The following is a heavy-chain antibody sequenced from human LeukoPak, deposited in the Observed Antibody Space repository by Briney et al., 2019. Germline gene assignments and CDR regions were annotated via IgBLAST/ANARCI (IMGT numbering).Heavy chain of an antibody. V-gene: IGHV4-59*01. D-gene: IGHD2-21*02. Sequence: SETLSLTCTVSGGSISSYYWSWIRQTPGKGLEWIGFIYNIGSTNYNPSLKSRVDMSTDTSKNQFSLKLSSVTAADTAVYYCARAYCGGDCYSYGAFDSWGQGTLVTVSS. CDR2: IYNIGST. CDR1: GGSISSYY. J-gene: IGHJ4*02. CDR3: ARAYCGGDCYSYGAFDS.